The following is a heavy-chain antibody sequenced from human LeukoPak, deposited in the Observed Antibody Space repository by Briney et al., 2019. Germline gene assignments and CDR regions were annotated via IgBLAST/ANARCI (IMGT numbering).Heavy chain of an antibody. CDR2: ISWNSGSI. J-gene: IGHJ3*01. CDR3: AKTLKSQDYYVSSSFWESGDFDV. D-gene: IGHD3-22*01. V-gene: IGHV3-9*03. CDR1: GFTFDDYA. Sequence: GGSLRLSCAPSGFTFDDYAMHWARQRPGKGLEWVSGISWNSGSIRYAASVQGRFSISRDNAKNSLYLQMNSLGAEDMALYYCAKTLKSQDYYVSSSFWESGDFDVWGQGTVVTVSS.